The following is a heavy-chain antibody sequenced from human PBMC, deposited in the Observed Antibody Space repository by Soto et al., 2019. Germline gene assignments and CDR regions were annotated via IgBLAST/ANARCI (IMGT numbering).Heavy chain of an antibody. CDR2: IFYSGST. CDR3: ASMIGDPVLSFDS. Sequence: QVQLQESGPGLVKPSETLSLTCTVSGGSISSYYGSWIRQPPGKGLEWIGFIFYSGSTSYNPSLKSRVTISIDTSVYQFSLKLNSVTAADTAVYYCASMIGDPVLSFDSWGQGTLVAVSS. J-gene: IGHJ5*01. CDR1: GGSISSYY. D-gene: IGHD3-10*02. V-gene: IGHV4-59*01.